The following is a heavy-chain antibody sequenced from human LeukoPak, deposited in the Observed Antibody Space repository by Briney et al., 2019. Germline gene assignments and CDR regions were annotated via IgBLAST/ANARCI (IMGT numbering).Heavy chain of an antibody. D-gene: IGHD6-13*01. CDR3: ARLRKQQLVIAYYYYMDV. V-gene: IGHV5-51*01. Sequence: GESLKISCRGSGFSLAIYWIGWVRQMPGKGLERMGIIYPGDSDTRYSPSFQGQVTISADKSTSTAYLQWSSLEASDTAIYYCARLRKQQLVIAYYYYMDVWGTGTTVTVSS. J-gene: IGHJ6*03. CDR2: IYPGDSDT. CDR1: GFSLAIYW.